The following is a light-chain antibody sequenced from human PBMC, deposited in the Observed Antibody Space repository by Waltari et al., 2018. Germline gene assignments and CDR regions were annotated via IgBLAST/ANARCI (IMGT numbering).Light chain of an antibody. CDR3: SSYISDDTLDV. CDR2: DVS. V-gene: IGLV2-14*03. CDR1: SSDVGDYNY. Sequence: QTALTQPASVSGSPGQSLTIPCAGTSSDVGDYNYVSWYQQYPGEAPKLIIYDVSHRPSGVSNRFSGSKSGNTASLTISGLQAEDEADYYCSSYISDDTLDVFGTGTKVTVL. J-gene: IGLJ1*01.